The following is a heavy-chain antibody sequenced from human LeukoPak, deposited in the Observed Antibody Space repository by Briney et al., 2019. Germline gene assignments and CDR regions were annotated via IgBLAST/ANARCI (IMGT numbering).Heavy chain of an antibody. Sequence: SGTLSLTCTVSGDSISSYYWSWIRQPAGKGLEWMGRIYTSGNTKYNPSLTSRVNMSVATSKNQFSLKLSSVTAADTAVYFCARLGDDSSGYYYTCYYYYMDVWGKGTTVTISS. CDR3: ARLGDDSSGYYYTCYYYYMDV. J-gene: IGHJ6*03. CDR2: IYTSGNT. V-gene: IGHV4-4*07. D-gene: IGHD3-22*01. CDR1: GDSISSYY.